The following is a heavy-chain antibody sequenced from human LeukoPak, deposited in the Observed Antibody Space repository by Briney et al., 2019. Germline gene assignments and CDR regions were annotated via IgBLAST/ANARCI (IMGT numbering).Heavy chain of an antibody. J-gene: IGHJ3*02. D-gene: IGHD3-10*01. V-gene: IGHV5-51*01. CDR1: GYRFTNYW. Sequence: GESLQISCQGSGYRFTNYWIGWVRQMPGKGLEWMAIIYPGDSDTRYSPSFQGQVTISADKSISTAYLQWSSLKASDTAMYYCARHGGSGLSEAFDIWGQGAMVTVSS. CDR3: ARHGGSGLSEAFDI. CDR2: IYPGDSDT.